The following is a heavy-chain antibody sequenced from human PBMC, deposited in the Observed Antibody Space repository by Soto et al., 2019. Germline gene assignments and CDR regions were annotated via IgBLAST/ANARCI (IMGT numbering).Heavy chain of an antibody. CDR1: GGSISISRSY. CDR2: IFYAGNT. V-gene: IGHV4-39*01. CDR3: ARQAAAPGIDLWFDL. Sequence: SDTLSLTCNVSGGSISISRSYCAWFRLPPGKELEWIANIFYAGNTYYNPSLKSRVTVSVDTSKNQFSLKLDSVTAADTAVYYCARQAAAPGIDLWFDLWGQGTLVNVSS. J-gene: IGHJ5*02. D-gene: IGHD6-13*01.